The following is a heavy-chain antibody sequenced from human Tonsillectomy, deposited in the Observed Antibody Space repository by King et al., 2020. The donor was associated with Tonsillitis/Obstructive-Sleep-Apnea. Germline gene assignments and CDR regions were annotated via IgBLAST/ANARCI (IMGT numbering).Heavy chain of an antibody. Sequence: QLQESGPGLVKPSQTLSLTCTVSSGSVSSGDYYWSWIRQHPGKGLEWIGYIFYSGNTYYNPSLKSRVTISVDTSKNQFSLKLSSVTAADTAVYYCGRVPRNSYFDYWGQGTLVTVSS. CDR3: GRVPRNSYFDY. D-gene: IGHD4-23*01. J-gene: IGHJ4*02. CDR1: SGSVSSGDYY. V-gene: IGHV4-31*03. CDR2: IFYSGNT.